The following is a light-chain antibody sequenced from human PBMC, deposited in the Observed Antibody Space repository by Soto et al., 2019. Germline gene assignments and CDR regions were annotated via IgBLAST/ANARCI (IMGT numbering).Light chain of an antibody. CDR3: CSLTTSHTYV. J-gene: IGLJ1*01. V-gene: IGLV2-14*03. CDR1: SSDIGHYDY. Sequence: QLVLTRPASVSGSPGQSITISCTGTSSDIGHYDYVSWYQQHPGKAPKLMIYHVTYRPSGVSNRYSGSKSGNSASLTISGLQADDEADYYCCSLTTSHTYVFGSGTKLTVL. CDR2: HVT.